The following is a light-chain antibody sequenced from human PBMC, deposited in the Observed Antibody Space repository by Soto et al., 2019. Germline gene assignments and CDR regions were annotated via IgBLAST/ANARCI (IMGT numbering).Light chain of an antibody. J-gene: IGLJ1*01. CDR2: EVR. CDR1: SNDVGAYDY. V-gene: IGLV2-14*01. Sequence: QSALTQPASVSGSPGQSITISCTGTSNDVGAYDYVSWYQQHPGKPPKLMIFEVRNRPSGVSSRFSGSRSGNTASLTISGRQAEDEADYYCSSYTTMSTKVFGTGTKVTVL. CDR3: SSYTTMSTKV.